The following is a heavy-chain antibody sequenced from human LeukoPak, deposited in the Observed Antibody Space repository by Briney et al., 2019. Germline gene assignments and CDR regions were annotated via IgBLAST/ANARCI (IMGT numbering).Heavy chain of an antibody. CDR2: ISSNGDNT. D-gene: IGHD3-9*01. V-gene: IGHV3-64*04. CDR3: AKDMGYDILTGFDY. CDR1: GFTFSNYA. J-gene: IGHJ4*02. Sequence: PGGSLRLSCAASGFTFSNYALHWVRQAPGKGLEYISAISSNGDNTYYANSVKGRFTISRDNAKNSLYLQMNSLRAENTALYYCAKDMGYDILTGFDYWGQGTLVTVSS.